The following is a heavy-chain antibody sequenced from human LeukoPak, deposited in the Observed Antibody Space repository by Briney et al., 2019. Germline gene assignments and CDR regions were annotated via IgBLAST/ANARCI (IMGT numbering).Heavy chain of an antibody. Sequence: SETLSLTCAVYGGSFSGYYWSWIRQPPGKGLEWIGEINHSGSTNYNPSLKSRVTISVDTSKNQFSLKLSSVTAADTAVYYCARRTQHYYDSSGYYGWDYWGQGTLVTVSS. CDR2: INHSGST. J-gene: IGHJ4*02. V-gene: IGHV4-34*01. D-gene: IGHD3-22*01. CDR3: ARRTQHYYDSSGYYGWDY. CDR1: GGSFSGYY.